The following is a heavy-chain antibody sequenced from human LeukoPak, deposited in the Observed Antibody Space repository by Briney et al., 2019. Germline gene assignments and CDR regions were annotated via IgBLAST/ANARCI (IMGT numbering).Heavy chain of an antibody. V-gene: IGHV3-23*01. Sequence: PGGSLRLSCAASGFTFSSYAMSWVRQAPGKGLEWVSAISGSGGSTYYADSVKGRFTISRDNSKNTLYLQMNSLRAEDTAVYYCAKYPRCSGGSCYFFFDYWGQGTLVTVSS. CDR1: GFTFSSYA. D-gene: IGHD2-15*01. CDR2: ISGSGGST. CDR3: AKYPRCSGGSCYFFFDY. J-gene: IGHJ4*02.